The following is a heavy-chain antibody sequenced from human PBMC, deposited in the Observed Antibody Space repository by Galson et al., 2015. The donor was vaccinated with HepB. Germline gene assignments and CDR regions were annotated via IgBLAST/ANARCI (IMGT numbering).Heavy chain of an antibody. J-gene: IGHJ4*02. Sequence: QSGAEVKKPGESLKISCKGSGYSFSNYWIAWVRQMPGKGLEWMGIMYSRDSDTRYSPSFQGQVTISADRSISTAYLQWSSLKASDTGIYYCARADYGDYIPIDYWGQGTLVTVSS. CDR1: GYSFSNYW. V-gene: IGHV5-51*01. D-gene: IGHD4-17*01. CDR2: MYSRDSDT. CDR3: ARADYGDYIPIDY.